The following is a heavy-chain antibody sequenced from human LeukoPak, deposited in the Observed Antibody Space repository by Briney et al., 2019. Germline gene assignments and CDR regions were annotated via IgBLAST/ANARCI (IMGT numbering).Heavy chain of an antibody. Sequence: SDTLSLTCTVSAYSITTNYYWAWIRQSPGTGLEWIGSVYHNGETYYNPSLKSRVLISVDTSKNEFSLRLTAVTAADTAVYYCVTPRSWELSDMAVWGKGTTVIVSS. D-gene: IGHD1-26*01. J-gene: IGHJ6*03. CDR1: AYSITTNYY. CDR3: VTPRSWELSDMAV. V-gene: IGHV4-38-2*02. CDR2: VYHNGET.